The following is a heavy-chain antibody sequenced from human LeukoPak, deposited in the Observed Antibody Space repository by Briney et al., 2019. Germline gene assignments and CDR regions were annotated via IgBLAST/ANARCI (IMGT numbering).Heavy chain of an antibody. Sequence: GGSLRLSCAASGFTVSSNYMSWVRQAPGKGLEWVSLIYSGGSTYYADSVKGRFTISRDNSKNILCLQMVSLRADDTAVYYCARGPFGDYGRLGEGAFDIWGQGTMVTVSS. CDR1: GFTVSSNY. D-gene: IGHD4-17*01. CDR2: IYSGGST. CDR3: ARGPFGDYGRLGEGAFDI. J-gene: IGHJ3*02. V-gene: IGHV3-53*01.